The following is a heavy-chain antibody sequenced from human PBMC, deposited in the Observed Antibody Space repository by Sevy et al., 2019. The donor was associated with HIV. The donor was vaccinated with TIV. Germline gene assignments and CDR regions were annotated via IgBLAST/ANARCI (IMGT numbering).Heavy chain of an antibody. J-gene: IGHJ6*02. Sequence: SETLSLTCTVSGGSISTYYWTWIRQPPGKGLEWLGSIHSTGGSNDNPSLNGRIKLSVDTSKNQFSMKMSSVTAADTTVYYCARVPGIIVPAAIPDRYYYSMDVWGQGTTVTVSS. V-gene: IGHV4-59*01. CDR2: IHSTGGS. D-gene: IGHD2-2*02. CDR1: GGSISTYY. CDR3: ARVPGIIVPAAIPDRYYYSMDV.